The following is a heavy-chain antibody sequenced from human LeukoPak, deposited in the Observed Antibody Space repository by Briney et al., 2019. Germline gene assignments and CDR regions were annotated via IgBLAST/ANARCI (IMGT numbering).Heavy chain of an antibody. J-gene: IGHJ4*02. Sequence: PGGSLRLSCVASGFTFSNYWMFWVRQVPGKGLVWVSRISSDGSSTTYADSVKGRFTISRDNAKNTLYLQMNSLRAEDTAVYYCASRISSGNYFFDYWGQGTLVTVSS. CDR2: ISSDGSST. D-gene: IGHD4-23*01. CDR3: ASRISSGNYFFDY. V-gene: IGHV3-74*01. CDR1: GFTFSNYW.